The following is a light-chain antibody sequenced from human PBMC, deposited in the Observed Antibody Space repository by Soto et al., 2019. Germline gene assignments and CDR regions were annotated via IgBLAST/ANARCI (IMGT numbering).Light chain of an antibody. J-gene: IGKJ4*01. CDR1: DAVTNNN. Sequence: IVLTQSPGALSLSPGERATLSCRASDAVTNNNVVWYQQKPGQAPRLLIYGASSRATGTPDRFSGSASGTDFTLAISRLEPEDSATYYCQQHGTAPGTFGRGTKVDIK. V-gene: IGKV3-20*01. CDR3: QQHGTAPGT. CDR2: GAS.